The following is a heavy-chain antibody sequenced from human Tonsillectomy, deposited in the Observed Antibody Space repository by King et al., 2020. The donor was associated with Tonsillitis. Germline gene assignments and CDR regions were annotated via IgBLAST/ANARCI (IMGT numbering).Heavy chain of an antibody. J-gene: IGHJ6*03. CDR1: GFSFSTYN. CDR3: ARGPWGQWGSDYYYMDV. D-gene: IGHD3-16*01. CDR2: ISGSTNTV. V-gene: IGHV3-48*01. Sequence: VQLVESGGGLVQPGGSLRLSCAASGFSFSTYNMNWVRQAPGKGLEWVSYISGSTNTVYYADSVRGRFTVSRDNAKHSLYLQMNSLRADDTAVYYCARGPWGQWGSDYYYMDV.